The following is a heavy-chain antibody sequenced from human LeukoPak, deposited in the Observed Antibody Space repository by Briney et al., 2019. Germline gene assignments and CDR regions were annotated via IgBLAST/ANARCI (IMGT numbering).Heavy chain of an antibody. CDR1: GFTFSNAW. CDR3: AKQDPYYFDY. V-gene: IGHV3-15*01. J-gene: IGHJ4*02. Sequence: GESLRLSCAASGFTFSNAWMTWVRQAPGKGLEWVGRIKSKTDGGTTDYAAPVKGRFTISRDDSKNTLYLQMNSLKTEDTAVYYCAKQDPYYFDYWGQGTLVTVSS. CDR2: IKSKTDGGTT.